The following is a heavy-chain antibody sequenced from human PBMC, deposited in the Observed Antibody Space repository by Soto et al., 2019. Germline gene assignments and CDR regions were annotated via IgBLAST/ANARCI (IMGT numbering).Heavy chain of an antibody. CDR1: GGSISSYY. Sequence: SETLSLTCTVSGGSISSYYWSWIRQPPGKGLEWIGYIYYSGSTNYNPSLKSRVTISVDTSKNQFSLKLSSVTAADTAVYYCARYYYDSSGYYYSGPWGQGTLVTVPQ. CDR3: ARYYYDSSGYYYSGP. D-gene: IGHD3-22*01. J-gene: IGHJ5*02. CDR2: IYYSGST. V-gene: IGHV4-59*01.